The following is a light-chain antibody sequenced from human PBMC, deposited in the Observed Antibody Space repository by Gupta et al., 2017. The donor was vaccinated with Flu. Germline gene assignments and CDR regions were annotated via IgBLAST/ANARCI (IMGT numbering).Light chain of an antibody. CDR3: QQYNNWPWT. V-gene: IGKV3-15*01. CDR2: GAS. J-gene: IGKJ1*01. Sequence: IVMTQSPASLSVSPGERASLSCRDSQSVRSNLAWYQQKPGQAPRLLIYGASTRATGIPARFSGSGSGTEFTLTISSLQSVDFAVYYCQQYNNWPWTFGQGTKVEIK. CDR1: QSVRSN.